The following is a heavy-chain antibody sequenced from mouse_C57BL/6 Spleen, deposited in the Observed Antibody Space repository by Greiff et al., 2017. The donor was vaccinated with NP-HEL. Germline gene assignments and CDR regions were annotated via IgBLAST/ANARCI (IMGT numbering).Heavy chain of an antibody. CDR1: GYTFTSYW. J-gene: IGHJ4*01. V-gene: IGHV1-59*01. D-gene: IGHD1-1*01. Sequence: VQLQQSGAELVRPGTSVKLSCKASGYTFTSYWMHWVKQRPGQGLEWIGVIDPSDSYTNYNQKFKGKATLTVDTSSSTAYMQLSSLTSEDSAVYYCARGVWGVELYAMDYGGQGTSVTVSS. CDR2: IDPSDSYT. CDR3: ARGVWGVELYAMDY.